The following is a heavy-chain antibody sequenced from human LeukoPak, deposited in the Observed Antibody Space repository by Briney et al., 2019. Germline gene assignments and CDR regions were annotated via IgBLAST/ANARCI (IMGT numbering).Heavy chain of an antibody. CDR2: IYHSGST. Sequence: SQTLSLTCTVSGGSISSGDYYWSWIRQPPGKGLEWIGYIYHSGSTYYNPSLKSRVTISVDRSKNQFSLKLSSVTAADTAVYYCARAHRNYCSGGSCYGGWFDPWGQGTLVTVSS. V-gene: IGHV4-30-2*01. D-gene: IGHD2-15*01. CDR3: ARAHRNYCSGGSCYGGWFDP. J-gene: IGHJ5*02. CDR1: GGSISSGDYY.